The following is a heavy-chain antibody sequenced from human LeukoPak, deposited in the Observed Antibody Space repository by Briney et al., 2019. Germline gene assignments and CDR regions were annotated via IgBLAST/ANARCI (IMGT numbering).Heavy chain of an antibody. V-gene: IGHV2-26*01. Sequence: ESGPTLVNPTETLTLPCTVSGFSLSNARMAVSWIRQPPGKALEWLAHIFSNDEKSYSTSLKSRLTISKNTSKSQVVLTMTNMDPVDTATYYCARIQRYYDSSGYFRFDYWGQGTLVTVSS. D-gene: IGHD3-22*01. CDR3: ARIQRYYDSSGYFRFDY. CDR2: IFSNDEK. J-gene: IGHJ4*02. CDR1: GFSLSNARMA.